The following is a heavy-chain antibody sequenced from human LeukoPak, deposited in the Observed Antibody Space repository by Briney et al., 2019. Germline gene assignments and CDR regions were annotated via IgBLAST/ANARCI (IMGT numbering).Heavy chain of an antibody. CDR3: ASVAARYYYYYYMDV. D-gene: IGHD6-6*01. J-gene: IGHJ6*03. V-gene: IGHV4-38-2*01. CDR1: GYSISSGYY. CDR2: IYHSGST. Sequence: SETLSLTCAVSGYSISSGYYWGWIRQHPGKGLEWIGGIYHSGSTYYNPSLKNRVTISVDTSTNQFSLKLSSVTAADTAVYYCASVAARYYYYYYMDVWGKGTTVTVSS.